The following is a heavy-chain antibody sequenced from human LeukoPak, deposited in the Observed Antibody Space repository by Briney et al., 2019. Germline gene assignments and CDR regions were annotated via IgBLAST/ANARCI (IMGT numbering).Heavy chain of an antibody. Sequence: GGSLRLSCAASGFTFSSYAMSWVRQAPGKGLEWVSAISGSGGSTYYADSVKGRFTISRDNSKNTLYLQMNSLRAEDTAVYYCAKGTGPLSYYYYMDVWGKGTTVTVSS. CDR3: AKGTGPLSYYYYMDV. V-gene: IGHV3-23*01. D-gene: IGHD3/OR15-3a*01. CDR2: ISGSGGST. J-gene: IGHJ6*03. CDR1: GFTFSSYA.